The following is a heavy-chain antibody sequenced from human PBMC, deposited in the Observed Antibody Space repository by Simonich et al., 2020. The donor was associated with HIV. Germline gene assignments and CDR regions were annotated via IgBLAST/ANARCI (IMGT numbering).Heavy chain of an antibody. J-gene: IGHJ4*02. CDR1: GGSFSGYY. V-gene: IGHV4-34*01. CDR2: INHSGST. CDR3: ARLGINWGNDY. D-gene: IGHD7-27*01. Sequence: QVQLQQWGAGLLKPSETLSLTCAVYGGSFSGYYWSWIRQPPGKGLEWIGEINHSGSTNYNPSLKSRVTISVDTSKNQFSLKLNSVTAADTAVYYCARLGINWGNDYWGQGTLVTVSS.